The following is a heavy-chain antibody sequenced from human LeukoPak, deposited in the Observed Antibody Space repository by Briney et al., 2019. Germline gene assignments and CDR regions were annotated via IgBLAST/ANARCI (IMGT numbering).Heavy chain of an antibody. CDR1: GFTLSSYA. D-gene: IGHD5-12*01. V-gene: IGHV3-23*01. Sequence: GGSLRLSCAASGFTLSSYAMSWVRQAPGKGLEWVSAISGSGGSTYYADSVKGRFTISRDNSKNTLYLQMNSLRAEDTAVYYCAKEGGRYSGYDFPIDYWGQGTLVTVSS. J-gene: IGHJ4*02. CDR3: AKEGGRYSGYDFPIDY. CDR2: ISGSGGST.